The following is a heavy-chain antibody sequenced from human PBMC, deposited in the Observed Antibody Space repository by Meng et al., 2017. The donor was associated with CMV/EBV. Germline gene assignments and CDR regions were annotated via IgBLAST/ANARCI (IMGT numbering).Heavy chain of an antibody. D-gene: IGHD2-2*01. V-gene: IGHV4-34*01. CDR1: GGSFSGYY. CDR3: ARSRGDCSSNSCYPRYFDY. CDR2: INHSGST. Sequence: SETLSLTCAVYGGSFSGYYWSWIRQPPGKGLEWIGEINHSGSTNYNPFLKSRVTISVDTSKNQFSLKLSSVTAADTAVYYCARSRGDCSSNSCYPRYFDYWGQGTLVTVSS. J-gene: IGHJ4*02.